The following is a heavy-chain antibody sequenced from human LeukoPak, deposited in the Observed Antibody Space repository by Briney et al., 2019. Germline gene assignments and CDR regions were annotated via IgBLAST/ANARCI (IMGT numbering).Heavy chain of an antibody. Sequence: SETLSFTCTVSGVSISSSSYHWDWIRQPPGKGLEWIGSIYDSGSTYYSPSLKSRVTISVDTSKNQFSLKLNSVTAADTAVYYCTRQVLHTAMDYWGQGTLVTVSS. D-gene: IGHD5-18*01. J-gene: IGHJ4*02. CDR1: GVSISSSSYH. CDR2: IYDSGST. V-gene: IGHV4-39*01. CDR3: TRQVLHTAMDY.